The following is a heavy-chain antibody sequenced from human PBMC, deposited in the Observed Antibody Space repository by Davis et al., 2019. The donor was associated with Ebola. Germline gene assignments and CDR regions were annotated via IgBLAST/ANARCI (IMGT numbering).Heavy chain of an antibody. Sequence: MPSETLSLTCSVSGASISSYYWSWIRQAPGKGLEWIGYIYYSGSTNYNPSLKSRVTISVDTSKNQFSLKLSSVTAADTAVYYCAREGYYYDSSGYHRGDFDYWGQGTLVTVSS. J-gene: IGHJ4*02. CDR3: AREGYYYDSSGYHRGDFDY. CDR2: IYYSGST. D-gene: IGHD3-22*01. CDR1: GASISSYY. V-gene: IGHV4-59*01.